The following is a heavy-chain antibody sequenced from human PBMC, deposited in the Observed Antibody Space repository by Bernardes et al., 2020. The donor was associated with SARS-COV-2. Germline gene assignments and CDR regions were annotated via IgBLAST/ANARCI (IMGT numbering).Heavy chain of an antibody. CDR3: ATVVGYTYGGGWVDP. J-gene: IGHJ5*02. V-gene: IGHV1-18*01. CDR2: ISADSVNT. Sequence: HAHGQGLAWMGWISADSVNTDYAEKFQGRVTMTTDTSTSTAYMELRRLRSDDTAVYYCATVVGYTYGGGWVDPWGQGTLV. D-gene: IGHD5-18*01.